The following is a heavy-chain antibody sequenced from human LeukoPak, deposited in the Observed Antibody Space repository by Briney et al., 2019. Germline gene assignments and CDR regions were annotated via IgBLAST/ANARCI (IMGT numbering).Heavy chain of an antibody. Sequence: PSETLSLTCTVSGDSISSYYWSWIRQPAGKGLEWIGRIYTSGSTNYNPSLKSRVTISVDKSKNQFYLKLSSVTAADTAVYYCARDGIAAAAEGWFDPWGHGTLVTVSS. CDR2: IYTSGST. J-gene: IGHJ5*02. CDR1: GDSISSYY. CDR3: ARDGIAAAAEGWFDP. D-gene: IGHD6-13*01. V-gene: IGHV4-4*07.